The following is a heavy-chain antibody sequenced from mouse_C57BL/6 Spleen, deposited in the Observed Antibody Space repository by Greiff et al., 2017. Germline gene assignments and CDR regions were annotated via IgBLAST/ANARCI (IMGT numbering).Heavy chain of an antibody. J-gene: IGHJ4*01. CDR3: ARNDYDGRAYAMDY. Sequence: QVQLQQSGAELVKPGASVKISCKASGYAFSSYWMNWVKQRPGKGLEWIGQIYPGDGDTNYNGKFKGKATLTADKSSSTAYMQLSSLTSEDSAVXFCARNDYDGRAYAMDYWGQGTSVTVSS. CDR1: GYAFSSYW. CDR2: IYPGDGDT. V-gene: IGHV1-80*01. D-gene: IGHD2-4*01.